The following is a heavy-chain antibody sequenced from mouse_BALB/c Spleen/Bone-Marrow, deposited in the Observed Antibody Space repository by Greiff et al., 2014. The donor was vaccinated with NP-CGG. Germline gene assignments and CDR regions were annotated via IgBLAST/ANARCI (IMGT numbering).Heavy chain of an antibody. CDR1: GLNIKDTY. J-gene: IGHJ4*01. V-gene: IGHV14-3*02. CDR2: IDPANGNT. D-gene: IGHD2-4*01. Sequence: EVQLVESGAELVKPGASVKLSCTASGLNIKDTYMHWVKQRPEQGLEWIGRIDPANGNTKYDPKFQGKATITADTSSNTAYLQLSSLTSEDTAVYYCARGYYDYVYAMDYWGQGTSVTVSS. CDR3: ARGYYDYVYAMDY.